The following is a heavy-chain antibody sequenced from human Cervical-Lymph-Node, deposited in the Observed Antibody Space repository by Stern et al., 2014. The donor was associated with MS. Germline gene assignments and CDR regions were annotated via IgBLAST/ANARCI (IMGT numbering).Heavy chain of an antibody. D-gene: IGHD4-23*01. J-gene: IGHJ6*02. CDR3: ARDQITGVAEASYYSDYGMDV. CDR1: GFTFSDYY. Sequence: VQLVESGGGLVKPGGSLRLSCAASGFTFSDYYMTWIRQAPGKGLEWLSYIRSGGRTIYYADSVKGRFTISRDNAKNALYLQMHDLRAEDTAVYYCARDQITGVAEASYYSDYGMDVWGQGISVTVSS. V-gene: IGHV3-11*01. CDR2: IRSGGRTI.